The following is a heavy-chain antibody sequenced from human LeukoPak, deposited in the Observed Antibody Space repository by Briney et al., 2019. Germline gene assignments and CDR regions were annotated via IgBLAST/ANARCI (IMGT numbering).Heavy chain of an antibody. CDR1: GGSISSHY. D-gene: IGHD6-13*01. V-gene: IGHV4-4*07. J-gene: IGHJ5*02. CDR3: ARDRPAIAATGKWFDP. CDR2: IYTSGNT. Sequence: SETLSLTCTVSGGSISSHYWSWIRQPAGKGLEWIGRIYTSGNTNYNPSLKSRVSMSVDASENQFSLKLPSVTAADTAVYYCARDRPAIAATGKWFDPWGQGTLVTVSS.